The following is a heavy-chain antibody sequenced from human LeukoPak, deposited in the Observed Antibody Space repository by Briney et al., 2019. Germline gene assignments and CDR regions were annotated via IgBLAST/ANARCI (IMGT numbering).Heavy chain of an antibody. CDR1: GYSFTTNW. V-gene: IGHV5-51*01. J-gene: IGHJ4*02. D-gene: IGHD2-15*01. CDR2: IYPGDSET. CDR3: ARRGVSTKLGYCSGGSCVGFDY. Sequence: GESLKISCKGSGYSFTTNWIGWVRQMPGKGLEWMGIIYPGDSETRYSPSFQGQVTISADKSISTAYLQWSSLKASDTAMYYCARRGVSTKLGYCSGGSCVGFDYWGQGTLVTVSS.